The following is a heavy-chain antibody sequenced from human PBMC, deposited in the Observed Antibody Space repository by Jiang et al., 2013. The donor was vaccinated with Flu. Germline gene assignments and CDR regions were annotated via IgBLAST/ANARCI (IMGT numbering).Heavy chain of an antibody. V-gene: IGHV1-3*01. Sequence: GAEVKKPGASVKVSCKASGYTFTSYAMHWVRQAPGQRLEWMGWINAGNGNTKYSQKFQGRVTITRDTSASTAYMELSSLRSEDTAVYYCARDYGMATTYFDYWGQGTLVTVSS. CDR1: GYTFTSYA. J-gene: IGHJ4*02. CDR2: INAGNGNT. D-gene: IGHD5-24*01. CDR3: ARDYGMATTYFDY.